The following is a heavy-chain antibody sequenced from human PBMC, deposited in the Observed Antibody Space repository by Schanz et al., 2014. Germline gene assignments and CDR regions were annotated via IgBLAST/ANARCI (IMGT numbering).Heavy chain of an antibody. D-gene: IGHD3-10*01. V-gene: IGHV3-30*18. Sequence: QVQLVESGGGVVQPGRSLRLSCAASGITLSGYGLHWVRQAPGKGLEWVGFISFDGRNTGYAHSVKGRFTISRDNSKNTVFLQMNSLRAEDTAVYYCAKDFFIGVARGVIISHDAIDIWGQGTKVTVSS. CDR3: AKDFFIGVARGVIISHDAIDI. CDR2: ISFDGRNT. CDR1: GITLSGYG. J-gene: IGHJ3*02.